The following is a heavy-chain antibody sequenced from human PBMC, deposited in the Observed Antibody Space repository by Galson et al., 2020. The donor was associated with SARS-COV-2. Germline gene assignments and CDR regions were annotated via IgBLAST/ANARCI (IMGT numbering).Heavy chain of an antibody. D-gene: IGHD6-19*01. CDR1: GFTFSDYY. CDR2: ISSSGSTI. Sequence: TGGSLRLSCAASGFTFSDYYMSWIRQAPGKGLEWVSYISSSGSTIYYADSVKGRFTISRDNAKNSLYLQMNSLRAEDTAVYYCASLYSIGWSPGPYYYYGMDVWGQGTTVTVSS. J-gene: IGHJ6*02. CDR3: ASLYSIGWSPGPYYYYGMDV. V-gene: IGHV3-11*01.